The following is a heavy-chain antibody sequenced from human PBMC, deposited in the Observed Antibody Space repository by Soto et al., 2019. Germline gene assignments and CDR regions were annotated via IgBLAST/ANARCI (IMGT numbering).Heavy chain of an antibody. CDR1: GGSTSSGGYY. J-gene: IGHJ5*02. V-gene: IGHV4-31*03. CDR2: IYYSGST. CDR3: ARFTIFGVVTLNKNWFDP. D-gene: IGHD3-3*01. Sequence: QVQLQESGPGLVKPSQTLSLTCTVSGGSTSSGGYYWSWIRQHPGKGLEWIGYIYYSGSTYYNPSLKSRVTISVDTSKNQFSLKLSSVTAADTAVYYCARFTIFGVVTLNKNWFDPWGQGTLVTVSS.